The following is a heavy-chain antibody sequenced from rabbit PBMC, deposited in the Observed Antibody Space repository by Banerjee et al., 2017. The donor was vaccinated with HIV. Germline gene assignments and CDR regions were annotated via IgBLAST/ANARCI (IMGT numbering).Heavy chain of an antibody. D-gene: IGHD4-1*01. CDR2: INTSSGNT. CDR1: GFDFSSNA. Sequence: QSLEESGGDLVKPGASLTLTCTASGFDFSSNAMCWVRQAPGKGLEWIACINTSSGNTVYATWAKGRFTISKTSWTTVTLQMTSLTAADTATYFCARDLAGVIGWNFNLWGPGTLVTVS. J-gene: IGHJ4*01. CDR3: ARDLAGVIGWNFNL. V-gene: IGHV1S40*01.